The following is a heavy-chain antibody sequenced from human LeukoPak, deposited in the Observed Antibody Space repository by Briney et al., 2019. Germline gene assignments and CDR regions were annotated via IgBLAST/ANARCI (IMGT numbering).Heavy chain of an antibody. Sequence: SETLSLTCTVSGGSISSSSYYWGWIRQPPGKGLDWIGIINYRGNTYYNPSLKSRVTISVDTSKNQFSLKLSSVTAADTAVYYCARRSGWLLWGQGTLVTVSS. CDR1: GGSISSSSYY. J-gene: IGHJ4*02. V-gene: IGHV4-39*01. CDR3: ARRSGWLL. CDR2: INYRGNT. D-gene: IGHD6-19*01.